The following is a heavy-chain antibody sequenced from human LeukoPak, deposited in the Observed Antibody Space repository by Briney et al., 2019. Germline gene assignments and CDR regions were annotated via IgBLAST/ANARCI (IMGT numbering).Heavy chain of an antibody. CDR1: ADSLSSGGHY. CDR3: ARGGNRFGGFYFDY. CDR2: THHSGSS. Sequence: PSQTLSLTCTVSADSLSSGGHYWAWIRQLPGKGLESIGSTHHSGSSRHNPSLKDRVAISLDASRKQFALRLSSVTAADTAIYYCARGGNRFGGFYFDYWGQGIQVIVSS. J-gene: IGHJ4*02. V-gene: IGHV4-31*03. D-gene: IGHD3-10*01.